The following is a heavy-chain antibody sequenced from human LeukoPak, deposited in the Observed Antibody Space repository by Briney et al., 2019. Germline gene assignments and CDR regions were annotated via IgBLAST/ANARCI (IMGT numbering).Heavy chain of an antibody. D-gene: IGHD1-26*01. Sequence: ASVKVSCKASGGTFSSYAISWVRQAPGQGLEWMGGIIPIFGTANYAQKFQGRVTITTDESTSTAYMELSSLRSEDTAVYYCARDESGSYLLSGSNQRAINYYYYYYMDVWGKGTTVTVSS. CDR3: ARDESGSYLLSGSNQRAINYYYYYYMDV. CDR2: IIPIFGTA. J-gene: IGHJ6*03. V-gene: IGHV1-69*05. CDR1: GGTFSSYA.